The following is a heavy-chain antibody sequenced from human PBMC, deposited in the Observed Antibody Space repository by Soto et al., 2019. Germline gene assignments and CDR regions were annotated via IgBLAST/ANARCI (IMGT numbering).Heavy chain of an antibody. CDR2: MNPNSGNT. CDR1: GYTFTSYD. Sequence: GASVKVSCKASGYTFTSYDINWVRQATGQGLEWMGWMNPNSGNTGYAQKFQGRVTMTRNTSISTAYMELSSLRSEDTAVYYCAVAMLGNYYYYMLVWCTRSTVTGSS. D-gene: IGHD2-2*01. J-gene: IGHJ6*03. V-gene: IGHV1-8*01. CDR3: AVAMLGNYYYYMLV.